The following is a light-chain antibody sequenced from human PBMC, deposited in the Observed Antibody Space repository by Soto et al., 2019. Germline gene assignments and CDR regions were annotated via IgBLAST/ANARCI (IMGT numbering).Light chain of an antibody. CDR3: QQYNNWSRAT. Sequence: ILMTQSPSTLAVSPGERASLSCRASQSVNTNLAWYQQKHGPAPRLRIYVACTRATGIQARFSGSGSGTEFTLTISSVQSEVFAVYYCQQYNNWSRATFGGGTKV. V-gene: IGKV3-15*01. CDR2: VAC. CDR1: QSVNTN. J-gene: IGKJ4*01.